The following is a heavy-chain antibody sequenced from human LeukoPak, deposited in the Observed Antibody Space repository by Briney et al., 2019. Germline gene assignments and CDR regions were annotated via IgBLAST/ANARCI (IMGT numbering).Heavy chain of an antibody. CDR1: GFIFDDYA. Sequence: GRSLRLSCAASGFIFDDYAVHWVRQAPGKGPEWVSGISWNGGAVGYADSVKGRCTISRDNAGNSLYLQLNRLRPEDTAYYYCAKGLVRPVGATHFDFWGQGTLVTVSS. D-gene: IGHD1-26*01. CDR2: ISWNGGAV. V-gene: IGHV3-9*01. CDR3: AKGLVRPVGATHFDF. J-gene: IGHJ4*02.